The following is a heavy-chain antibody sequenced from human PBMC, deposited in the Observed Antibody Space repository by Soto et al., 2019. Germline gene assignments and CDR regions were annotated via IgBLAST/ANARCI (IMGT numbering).Heavy chain of an antibody. D-gene: IGHD3-9*01. J-gene: IGHJ4*02. CDR3: ARELPSISAISTGHFDH. CDR1: GGSMSNYY. CDR2: IYTTGST. Sequence: QVQLQESGPGLVKPPETLSLTCTVSGGSMSNYYWSWIRQPAGKGLEWIGRIYTTGSTHYNPSLKSRVSLPVDMSKNPFSLKLTSVTAADTAVYYCARELPSISAISTGHFDHWGQGTLVTVSS. V-gene: IGHV4-4*07.